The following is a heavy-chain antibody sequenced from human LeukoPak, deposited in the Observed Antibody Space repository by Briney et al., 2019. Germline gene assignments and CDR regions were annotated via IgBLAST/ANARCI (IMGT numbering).Heavy chain of an antibody. V-gene: IGHV1-24*01. D-gene: IGHD5-12*01. J-gene: IGHJ4*02. Sequence: ASVKVSCKVSGYTLTGLSMHWVRQAPGKGLEWMGGFDPEDGETIYAQKFQGRVTMTEDTSTDTAYMELSSLRSEDTAVYYCATVRIRGQWLRSLDYWGQGTLVTVSS. CDR3: ATVRIRGQWLRSLDY. CDR1: GYTLTGLS. CDR2: FDPEDGET.